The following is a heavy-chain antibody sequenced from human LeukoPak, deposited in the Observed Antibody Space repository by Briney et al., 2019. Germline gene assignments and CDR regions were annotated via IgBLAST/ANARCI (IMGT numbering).Heavy chain of an antibody. Sequence: PSETLSLTCTVSGGSISSYYWSWIRQPAGKGREWIGRIYTSGSTNYNPSLKSRVTMPVDTSKNQFSLKLSSVTAADTAVYYCARLPLLWFGELRGYYGMDVWGQGTTVTVSS. J-gene: IGHJ6*02. CDR1: GGSISSYY. D-gene: IGHD3-10*01. CDR2: IYTSGST. CDR3: ARLPLLWFGELRGYYGMDV. V-gene: IGHV4-4*07.